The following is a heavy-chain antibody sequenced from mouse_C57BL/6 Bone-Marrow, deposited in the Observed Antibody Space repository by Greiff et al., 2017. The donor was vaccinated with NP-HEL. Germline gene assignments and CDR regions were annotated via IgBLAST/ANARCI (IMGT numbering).Heavy chain of an antibody. CDR3: TTRGITTVVATNFDV. CDR2: IDPENGDT. Sequence: QLQQSGAELVRPGASVKLSCTASGFNIKDDYMHWVKQRPEQGLEWIGWIDPENGDTEYASKFQGKATITADTSSNTAYLQLSSLTSEDTAVYYCTTRGITTVVATNFDVWGTGTTVTVSS. CDR1: GFNIKDDY. V-gene: IGHV14-4*01. D-gene: IGHD1-1*01. J-gene: IGHJ1*03.